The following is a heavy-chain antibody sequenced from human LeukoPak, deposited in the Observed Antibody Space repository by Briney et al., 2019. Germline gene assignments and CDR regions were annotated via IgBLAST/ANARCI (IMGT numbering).Heavy chain of an antibody. D-gene: IGHD4-17*01. CDR1: GLTFSDAW. J-gene: IGHJ3*01. CDR2: ITGSGYT. CDR3: GRDPNGDYVGAFDF. Sequence: PGESLRLSCVLSGLTFSDAWMSWVRQAPGKGLEWVSSITGSGYTRNAESVKGRFTISRDNSVDTLHLQMSSLSAEDTAIYYCGRDPNGDYVGAFDFWGQGTMVTVSS. V-gene: IGHV3-53*01.